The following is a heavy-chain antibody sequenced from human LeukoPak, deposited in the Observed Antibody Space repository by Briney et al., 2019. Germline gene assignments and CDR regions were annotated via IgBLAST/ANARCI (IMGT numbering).Heavy chain of an antibody. V-gene: IGHV3-48*03. D-gene: IGHD2-15*01. CDR1: GFIFSSYE. J-gene: IGHJ4*02. CDR3: AKDGEYCSGGSCSFFDY. Sequence: GGSLRLSCAASGFIFSSYEMNWVRQAPGKGLEWVSYISSSGSTIYYADSVKGRFIISRDNARKSLYLKMNSLRDEDTAVYHCAKDGEYCSGGSCSFFDYWGQGTLVTVSS. CDR2: ISSSGSTI.